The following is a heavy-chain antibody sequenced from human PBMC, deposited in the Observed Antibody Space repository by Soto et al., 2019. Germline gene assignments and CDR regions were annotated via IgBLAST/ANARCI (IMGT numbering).Heavy chain of an antibody. CDR3: ARLAVAATRFGY. J-gene: IGHJ4*01. D-gene: IGHD6-19*01. Sequence: QVQLQESGPGLVKPSGTLSLTCAVSGGSISSSNWWSWVRQPPGKGLEWIGEIYHSGSTNYNPTLKRRVTMSGDQSKNQVSLKLSAVPDADSAVYYCARLAVAATRFGYWGQGTLVTVSS. CDR1: GGSISSSNW. CDR2: IYHSGST. V-gene: IGHV4-4*02.